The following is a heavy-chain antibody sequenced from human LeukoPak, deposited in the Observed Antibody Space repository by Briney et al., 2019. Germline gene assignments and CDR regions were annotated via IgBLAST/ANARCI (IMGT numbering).Heavy chain of an antibody. J-gene: IGHJ4*02. D-gene: IGHD3-10*01. CDR3: ARVPGGSGSLDY. V-gene: IGHV4-39*07. CDR1: GGSISITSYY. CDR2: MYSSGSN. Sequence: SETLSLTCTVSGGSISITSYYWGWIRQPPGKGLEWIGSMYSSGSNYYNPSLKSRVTISVNTSKNQFSLKLSSVTAADTAVYYCARVPGGSGSLDYWGQGTLVTVSS.